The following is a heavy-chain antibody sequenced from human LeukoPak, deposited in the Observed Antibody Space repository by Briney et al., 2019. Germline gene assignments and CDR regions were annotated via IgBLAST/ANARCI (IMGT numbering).Heavy chain of an antibody. V-gene: IGHV1-2*02. CDR3: ARVRDGYATNILDV. CDR1: GYTFIGYY. Sequence: ASVKVSCKASGYTFIGYYMHWVRQAPGQGLEWMGWINPNSGGTNYARKFQGRVTMTRDTSISTVYMDLSRLRSDDTAVYYCARVRDGYATNILDVWGKGTTVTVSS. D-gene: IGHD5-24*01. CDR2: INPNSGGT. J-gene: IGHJ6*04.